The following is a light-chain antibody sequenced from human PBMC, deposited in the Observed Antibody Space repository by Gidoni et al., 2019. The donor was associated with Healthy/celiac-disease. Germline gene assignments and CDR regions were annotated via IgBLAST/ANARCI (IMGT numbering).Light chain of an antibody. V-gene: IGKV1-5*01. Sequence: DIQMTQSPSTLSASVGDRVTTTCRASQSISSWLAWYQQKPGKAPKLLIYDSSSLESGVPSRFSVSGSGTEFTLTISSLQPDDFATYYCQQYNSSPLTFGGGTKVEIK. CDR1: QSISSW. J-gene: IGKJ4*02. CDR2: DSS. CDR3: QQYNSSPLT.